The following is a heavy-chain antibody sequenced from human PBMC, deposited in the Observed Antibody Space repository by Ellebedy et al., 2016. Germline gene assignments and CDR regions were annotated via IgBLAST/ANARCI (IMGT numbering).Heavy chain of an antibody. Sequence: GGSLRLSXAASGFTFSSYAMSWVRQAPGKGLEWVSAISGSGGSTYYADSVKGRFTISRDNSKNTLYLQMNSLRAADTAVYYCAKDQLGIFDYWGQGTLVTVSS. CDR3: AKDQLGIFDY. J-gene: IGHJ4*02. CDR2: ISGSGGST. V-gene: IGHV3-23*01. CDR1: GFTFSSYA. D-gene: IGHD1-1*01.